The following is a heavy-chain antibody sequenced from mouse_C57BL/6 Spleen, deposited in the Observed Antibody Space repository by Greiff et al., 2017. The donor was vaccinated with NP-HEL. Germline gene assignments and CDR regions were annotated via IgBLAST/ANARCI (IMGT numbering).Heavy chain of an antibody. D-gene: IGHD2-2*01. V-gene: IGHV1-47*01. CDR2: FHPYNDDT. J-gene: IGHJ4*01. CDR1: GYTFTTYP. CDR3: ARSGYDYAMDY. Sequence: QVQLKESGAELVKPGASVKMSCKASGYTFTTYPIEWMKQNHGKSLEWIGNFHPYNDDTKYNEKFKGKATLTVVKSSSTVYLELSRLTSDDSAVYYCARSGYDYAMDYWGQGTSVTVSS.